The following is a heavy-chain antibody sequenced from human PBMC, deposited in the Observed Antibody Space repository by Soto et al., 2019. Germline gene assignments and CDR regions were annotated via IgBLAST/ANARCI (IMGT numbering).Heavy chain of an antibody. J-gene: IGHJ3*02. CDR3: ARPYYYDSSGYSPTDAFDI. Sequence: EVQLVESGGSLVKPGGSLRLSCAASGFTFSSYSMNWVRQAPGKGLEWVSSISSSSSYIYYAGSVKGRFTISRDNAKNALYLQMNSLRAEDTAVYYCARPYYYDSSGYSPTDAFDIWGQGTMVTVSS. V-gene: IGHV3-21*01. CDR1: GFTFSSYS. CDR2: ISSSSSYI. D-gene: IGHD3-22*01.